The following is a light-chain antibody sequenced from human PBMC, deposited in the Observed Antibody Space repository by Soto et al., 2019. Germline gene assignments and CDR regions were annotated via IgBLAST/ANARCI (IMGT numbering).Light chain of an antibody. CDR3: CSYTGSYTWV. V-gene: IGLV2-23*02. Sequence: QSALTQPASVSGSPGQSITISCTGTSSDVGTYNLVSWYQQHPGEAPKVIIYDVNKRPSGVPDRFSGSKSGNTAFLTISGLQAEDESDYYCCSYTGSYTWVFGGGTQLTVL. CDR2: DVN. J-gene: IGLJ3*02. CDR1: SSDVGTYNL.